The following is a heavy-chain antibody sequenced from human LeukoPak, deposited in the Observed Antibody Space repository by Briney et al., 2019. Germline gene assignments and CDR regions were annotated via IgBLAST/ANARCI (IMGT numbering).Heavy chain of an antibody. V-gene: IGHV3-23*01. CDR2: ISSNGDGT. CDR3: AKAKAGNYYYGMDV. Sequence: GGSLRLSCAASGFTFSSYAMNWVRQAPGKGLEWVSAISSNGDGTYYADSVKGRFTISRDTPKSTLYLQMDTLRAEDTAVYYCAKAKAGNYYYGMDVWGQGTTVTVSS. CDR1: GFTFSSYA. J-gene: IGHJ6*02. D-gene: IGHD6-13*01.